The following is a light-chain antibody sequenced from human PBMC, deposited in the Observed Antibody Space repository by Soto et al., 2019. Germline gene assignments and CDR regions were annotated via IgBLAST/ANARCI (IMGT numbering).Light chain of an antibody. CDR2: DAS. J-gene: IGKJ4*01. CDR3: QQYKTSLLT. CDR1: QSIDSW. V-gene: IGKV1-5*01. Sequence: DIQMTQSPSTLSASVGDRVTITCRASQSIDSWLAWYQQKPGKAPKLLMYDASSLESGVSSRFSGSGYGTAGTIIISSLQTDDGSTYDGQQYKTSLLTFGGGTKVDI.